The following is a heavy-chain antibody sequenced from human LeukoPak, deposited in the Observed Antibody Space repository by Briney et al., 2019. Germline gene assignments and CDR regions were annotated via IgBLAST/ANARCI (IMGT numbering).Heavy chain of an antibody. Sequence: GGSLRLSCAASGFTFSSYWMSWVRQAPGKGLEWVANIKQDGSEKYYVDSVKGRFTISRDNAKNSLYLQMNSPRAEDTAVYYCARELGYGDYYYYYMDVWGKGTTVTISS. D-gene: IGHD4-17*01. CDR1: GFTFSSYW. V-gene: IGHV3-7*01. CDR2: IKQDGSEK. CDR3: ARELGYGDYYYYYMDV. J-gene: IGHJ6*03.